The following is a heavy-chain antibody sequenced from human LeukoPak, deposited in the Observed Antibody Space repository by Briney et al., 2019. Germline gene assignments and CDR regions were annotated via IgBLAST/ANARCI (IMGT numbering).Heavy chain of an antibody. CDR2: INNDGTAT. CDR1: GFTFSSYA. Sequence: GGSLRLSCAASGFTFSSYAMSWVRQAPGKGLMWVSGINNDGTATYYADSVKGRFTISRDNAKNTVYLQMNGLRAEDTTVYYCATVSEYWGQGTLVTVSS. J-gene: IGHJ4*02. CDR3: ATVSEY. V-gene: IGHV3-74*01.